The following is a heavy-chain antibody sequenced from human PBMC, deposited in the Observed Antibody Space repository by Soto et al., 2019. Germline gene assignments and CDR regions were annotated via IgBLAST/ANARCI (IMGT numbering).Heavy chain of an antibody. CDR3: ARDYGAGSYGIDY. J-gene: IGHJ4*02. D-gene: IGHD3-10*01. Sequence: SETLSLTCTVSGGSISSTTYYWDWIRQTPGKGLEWIGSIYYSGSTEYNPSLKSRVTISVDTSKNQFSLKVNSVTAADTAVYYCARDYGAGSYGIDYWGQGTLVTVSS. V-gene: IGHV4-39*02. CDR1: GGSISSTTYY. CDR2: IYYSGST.